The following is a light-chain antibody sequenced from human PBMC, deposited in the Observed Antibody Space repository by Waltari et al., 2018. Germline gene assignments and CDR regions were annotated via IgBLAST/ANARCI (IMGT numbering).Light chain of an antibody. CDR3: SSYAGSNNFVV. CDR2: EVS. J-gene: IGLJ2*01. Sequence: QSALTQSPSASGSPCQSVTISCPGISTNVGDYIYGSWYQQHPGKAPKVMIYEVSKRPSGVPVRFSGSKSGNTASLTVSGLQAEDEADYYCSSYAGSNNFVVFGGGTKLTVL. CDR1: STNVGDYIY. V-gene: IGLV2-8*01.